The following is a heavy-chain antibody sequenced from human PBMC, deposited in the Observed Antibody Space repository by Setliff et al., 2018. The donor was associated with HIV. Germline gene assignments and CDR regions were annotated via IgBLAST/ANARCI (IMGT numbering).Heavy chain of an antibody. D-gene: IGHD7-27*01. J-gene: IGHJ4*02. CDR3: TSFIWALGYFDY. V-gene: IGHV1-24*01. Sequence: ASVKVSCKVSGYSLTELSMHWVRQVPGKGFEWMGGFDPLKGKMVYAQAFRGRVTLTEVKSTETVYMELRRLGSDDTAVYHCTSFIWALGYFDYWGQGALVTVSS. CDR1: GYSLTELS. CDR2: FDPLKGKM.